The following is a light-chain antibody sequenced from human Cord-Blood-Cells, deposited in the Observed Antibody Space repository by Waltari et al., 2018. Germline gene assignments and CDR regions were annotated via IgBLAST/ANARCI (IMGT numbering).Light chain of an antibody. V-gene: IGKV1-12*01. J-gene: IGKJ4*01. CDR2: AAS. Sequence: DIQMTQSPSSVSASVGDRVTITCRASQGIGSWVAWYQQQPGKAPKLLIYAASSLQSGVPSRFSGSGSGTDFTLTISSLQPEDFATYYCQQANSFPPTFGGGTKVEIK. CDR1: QGIGSW. CDR3: QQANSFPPT.